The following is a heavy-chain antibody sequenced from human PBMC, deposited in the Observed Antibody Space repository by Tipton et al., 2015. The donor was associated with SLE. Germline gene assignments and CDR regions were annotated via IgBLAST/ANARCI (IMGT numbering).Heavy chain of an antibody. J-gene: IGHJ6*02. V-gene: IGHV4-59*01. CDR2: ASYSGRP. Sequence: TLSLTCTVSGGSISSYYWSWIRQPPGKGLEWIGDASYSGRPNFNPSLKSRVTVSVDTSKNQFSLRLSPVTAADSAVYYCARADGSYNYGMDVWGQRTTVTVSS. CDR1: GGSISSYY. D-gene: IGHD5-24*01. CDR3: ARADGSYNYGMDV.